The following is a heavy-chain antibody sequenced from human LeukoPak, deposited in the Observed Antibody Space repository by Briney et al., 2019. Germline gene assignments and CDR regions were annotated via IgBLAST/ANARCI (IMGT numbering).Heavy chain of an antibody. V-gene: IGHV3-53*01. CDR1: GFSVSSNH. CDR3: ARDPPLYY. J-gene: IGHJ4*02. Sequence: GGSLRLSCAATGFSVSSNHVSWVRQAPGKGLEWVSVIYSGGNTYYADSVKGRFTISKDNSKNTLYLQMNSLRAEDTAVYYCARDPPLYYWGQGTLVTVSS. CDR2: IYSGGNT.